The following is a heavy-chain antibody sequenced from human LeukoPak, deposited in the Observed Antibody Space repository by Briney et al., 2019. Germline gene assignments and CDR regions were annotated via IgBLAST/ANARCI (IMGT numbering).Heavy chain of an antibody. J-gene: IGHJ4*02. CDR1: GGTFSSYA. D-gene: IGHD5-18*01. V-gene: IGHV1-69*13. CDR3: ATKRGCSYGSPH. CDR2: IIPILGTA. Sequence: ASVKVSCKASGGTFSSYAISWVRQAPGQGLEWMGGIIPILGTANYAQKFQGRVTITADESTSTAYMELSSLRSEDTAVYYCATKRGCSYGSPHWGQGTLVTVSS.